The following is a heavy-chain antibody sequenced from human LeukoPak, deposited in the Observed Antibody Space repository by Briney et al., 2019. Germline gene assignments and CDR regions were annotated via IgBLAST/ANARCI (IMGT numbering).Heavy chain of an antibody. CDR2: IYHSGST. V-gene: IGHV4-30-2*01. Sequence: SETLSLTCAVSGGSISSGGYSWSWIRQPPGKGLEWIGYIYHSGSTYYNPSLKSRVTISVDRSKSQFSLKLSSVTAADTAVYYCARAPYCGGDCYSGARFDPWGQGTLVTVSS. CDR3: ARAPYCGGDCYSGARFDP. CDR1: GGSISSGGYS. D-gene: IGHD2-21*02. J-gene: IGHJ5*02.